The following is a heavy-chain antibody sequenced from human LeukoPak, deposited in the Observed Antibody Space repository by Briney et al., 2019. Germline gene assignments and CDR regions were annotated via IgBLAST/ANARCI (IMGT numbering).Heavy chain of an antibody. CDR1: GFTFGDYA. CDR2: IRSKAYGGTT. CDR3: TRDCSGGSCWGDAFDI. V-gene: IGHV3-49*04. J-gene: IGHJ3*02. Sequence: GGSLRLSCIASGFTFGDYAMSWVRQAPGKGLEWVGFIRSKAYGGTTEYAASVKSRFSISRDDSKSIAYLQTNSLRTEDTAVFYCTRDCSGGSCWGDAFDIWGQGTMVTVSS. D-gene: IGHD2-15*01.